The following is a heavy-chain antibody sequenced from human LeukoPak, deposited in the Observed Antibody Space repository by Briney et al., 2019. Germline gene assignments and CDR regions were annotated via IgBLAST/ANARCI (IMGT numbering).Heavy chain of an antibody. J-gene: IGHJ4*02. V-gene: IGHV4-39*07. CDR2: IYYSGST. CDR3: ASFDILTGYYFDY. D-gene: IGHD3-9*01. Sequence: SETLSLTCTVSGGSISSSSYYWGWIRQPPGKGLEWIGSIYYSGSTNYNPSLKSRVTISVDTSKNQFSLKLSSVTAADTAVYYCASFDILTGYYFDYWGQGTLVTVSS. CDR1: GGSISSSSYY.